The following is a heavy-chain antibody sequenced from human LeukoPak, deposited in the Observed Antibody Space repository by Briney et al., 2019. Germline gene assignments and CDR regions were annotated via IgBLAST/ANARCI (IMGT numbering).Heavy chain of an antibody. V-gene: IGHV3-30*02. CDR3: AKKGSSTWYHFDY. CDR2: IRYDGSNK. Sequence: GGSLRLSCAASGFTFSNYGMHWVRQAPGKGLEWVAFIRYDGSNKNYADSVKGRFTISRDNSKNALYLQMNSLRAEDTAVYYCAKKGSSTWYHFDYWGQGTLVTVSS. CDR1: GFTFSNYG. J-gene: IGHJ4*02. D-gene: IGHD6-13*01.